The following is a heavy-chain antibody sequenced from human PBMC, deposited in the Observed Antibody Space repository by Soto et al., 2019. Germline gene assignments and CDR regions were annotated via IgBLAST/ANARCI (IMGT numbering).Heavy chain of an antibody. V-gene: IGHV3-74*01. CDR2: ITGDGSTT. J-gene: IGHJ4*02. Sequence: EVQLVESGGGLVQPGGSLRLSCAASGFTFSTHWMHWARQAPGKGLVWVSHITGDGSTTAYADSEKGRFTVSRDNAKNTLYLRMNSLRAEDTAVYYCASEGRGYCTNGVCYTEDYWGQGTLVTVSS. CDR3: ASEGRGYCTNGVCYTEDY. CDR1: GFTFSTHW. D-gene: IGHD2-8*01.